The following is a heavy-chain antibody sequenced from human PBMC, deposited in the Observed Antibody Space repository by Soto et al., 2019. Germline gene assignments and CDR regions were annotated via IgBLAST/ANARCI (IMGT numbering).Heavy chain of an antibody. CDR3: SRAAYDIGWPWDPPDY. CDR2: ISAYNGNT. D-gene: IGHD6-19*01. J-gene: IGHJ4*02. Sequence: QVQLVQSGAEVKKPGASVRVSCKASGLTFSNHGFYWVRQAPGQGLEWMGWISAYNGNTQYAKNFQDRVTLTTDSSTSTANMELWSLTSDDTAVYYCSRAAYDIGWPWDPPDYWGQGTLVTVTS. CDR1: GLTFSNHG. V-gene: IGHV1-18*01.